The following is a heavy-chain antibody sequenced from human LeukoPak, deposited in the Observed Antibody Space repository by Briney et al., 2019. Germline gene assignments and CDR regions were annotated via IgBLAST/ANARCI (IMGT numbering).Heavy chain of an antibody. V-gene: IGHV3-23*01. CDR1: GFTFSSYA. CDR3: ARVLTTDDAFDI. Sequence: GGSLRLSCVASGFTFSSYAMSWVRQAPGKGLEWVSAISGSGDSSYYADSVKGRFTISRDNAKNTLYLQMNSLRAEDTAVYYCARVLTTDDAFDIWGQGTMVTVSS. J-gene: IGHJ3*02. D-gene: IGHD4/OR15-4a*01. CDR2: ISGSGDSS.